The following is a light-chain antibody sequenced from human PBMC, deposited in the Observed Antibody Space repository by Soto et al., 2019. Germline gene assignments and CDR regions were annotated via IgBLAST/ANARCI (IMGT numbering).Light chain of an antibody. CDR3: SSYTSSSSNV. V-gene: IGLV2-14*01. Sequence: QSVLTQPASVSGSPGQSITISCTGTSSDVGGYNYVSWYQQYPGKAPKLMIFDVSYRTSGVSNRFSCSKSGNTASLTISGLHAEDEADYYCSSYTSSSSNVFGTGTKLTVL. CDR1: SSDVGGYNY. J-gene: IGLJ1*01. CDR2: DVS.